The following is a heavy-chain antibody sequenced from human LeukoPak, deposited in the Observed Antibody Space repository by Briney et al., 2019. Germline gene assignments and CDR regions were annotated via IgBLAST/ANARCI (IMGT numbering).Heavy chain of an antibody. CDR1: GGSINSGSYY. V-gene: IGHV4-61*02. J-gene: IGHJ2*01. D-gene: IGHD2-2*01. CDR2: IYTRGNT. CDR3: ARDVPAAAGRFDL. Sequence: SQTLSLTCTVSGGSINSGSYYWSWIRQPAGKGLEWIGRIYTRGNTNYNRSFKSRVTISVDTSKNQFSLKLSSVTAADTAVYYCARDVPAAAGRFDLWGRGTLVTVSS.